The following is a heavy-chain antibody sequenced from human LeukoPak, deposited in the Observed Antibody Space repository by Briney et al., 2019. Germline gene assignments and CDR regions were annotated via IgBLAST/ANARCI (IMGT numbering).Heavy chain of an antibody. CDR2: IIPIFGTA. CDR1: GGTFSSYA. J-gene: IGHJ4*02. CDR3: ARSVIRYFDWPCYFDY. Sequence: ASVKVSCKASGGTFSSYAISWVRQAPGQGLEWMGGIIPIFGTANYAQKFQGRVTITADESTSTAYMELSSLRSEDTAVYYCARSVIRYFDWPCYFDYWGQGTLVTASS. V-gene: IGHV1-69*13. D-gene: IGHD3-9*01.